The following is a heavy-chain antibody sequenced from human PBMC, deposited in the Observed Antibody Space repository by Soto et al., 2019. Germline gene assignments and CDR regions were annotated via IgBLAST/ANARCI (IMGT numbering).Heavy chain of an antibody. CDR2: INHSGST. V-gene: IGHV4-34*01. Sequence: LSLTCAVYGGSFSGYYWSWIRQPPGKGLEWIGEINHSGSTNYNPSLKSRVTISVDTSKNQFSLKLSSVTAADTAVYYCARGEYVLRYFDWLSRRVKAVFDYWGQGTLVTVSS. D-gene: IGHD3-9*01. CDR1: GGSFSGYY. CDR3: ARGEYVLRYFDWLSRRVKAVFDY. J-gene: IGHJ4*02.